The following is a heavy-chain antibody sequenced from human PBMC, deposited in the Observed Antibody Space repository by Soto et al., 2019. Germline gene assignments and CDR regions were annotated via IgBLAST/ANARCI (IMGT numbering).Heavy chain of an antibody. CDR3: ATSNTTCPGCYS. V-gene: IGHV4-59*01. CDR1: GVSISSGY. D-gene: IGHD1-26*01. J-gene: IGHJ5*02. Sequence: ASGTLSLTCIFSGVSISSGYCTWIRQSPGKGLEWIGYISHSGLRHYRASLQSRLTMSVETSKNQFSLNLTSVTAADTAIYYCATSNTTCPGCYSWGQGTLVTVSS. CDR2: ISHSGLR.